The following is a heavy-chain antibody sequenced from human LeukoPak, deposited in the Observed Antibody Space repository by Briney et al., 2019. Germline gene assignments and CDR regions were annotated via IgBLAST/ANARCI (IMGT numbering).Heavy chain of an antibody. Sequence: GRSLRLSCGVSRFTSSTYAMHWVRQTPGKGLEWVALISYDGNKKYYADFVKGRFTISRDNSKNTLSLQMNSLKTEDTAMYYCARAALSSGWKAGVNYWGQGTLVTVSS. CDR1: RFTSSTYA. CDR2: ISYDGNKK. V-gene: IGHV3-30*04. D-gene: IGHD6-19*01. J-gene: IGHJ4*02. CDR3: ARAALSSGWKAGVNY.